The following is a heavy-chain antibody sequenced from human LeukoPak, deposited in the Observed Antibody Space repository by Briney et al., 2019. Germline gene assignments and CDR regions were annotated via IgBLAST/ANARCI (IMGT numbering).Heavy chain of an antibody. Sequence: PGGSLRLSCAASGFTFSSYAMSWVRQAPGKGLEWVSAISGSGGSTYYADSVKGRFTISRDNSKNTLYLQMNSLRAEDTAVYYCAKDLVVVPAAVSAAMLPVDYWGQGTLVTVSS. CDR1: GFTFSSYA. D-gene: IGHD2-2*01. CDR2: ISGSGGST. J-gene: IGHJ4*02. CDR3: AKDLVVVPAAVSAAMLPVDY. V-gene: IGHV3-23*01.